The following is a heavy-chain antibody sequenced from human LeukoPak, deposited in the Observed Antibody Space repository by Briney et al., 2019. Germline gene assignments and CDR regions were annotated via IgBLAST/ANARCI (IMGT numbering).Heavy chain of an antibody. CDR2: ISAYNGNT. CDR1: GYTFTSYD. V-gene: IGHV1-18*01. D-gene: IGHD3-10*01. Sequence: ASVKVSCKASGYTFTSYDINWVRQATGQGLEWMGWISAYNGNTNYAQKLQGRVTMTTDTSTSTAYMELRSLRSDDTAVYYCARAVHDYYGSGSYYRNHAFDIWGQGTMVTVSS. J-gene: IGHJ3*02. CDR3: ARAVHDYYGSGSYYRNHAFDI.